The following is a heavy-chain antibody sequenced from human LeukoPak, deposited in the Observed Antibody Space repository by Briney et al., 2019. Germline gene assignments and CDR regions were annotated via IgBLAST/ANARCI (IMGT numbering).Heavy chain of an antibody. Sequence: LGESLKISFKGSGYRFTSYWIGWVRQMPGKGLEGMGIIYPGDSDTRYSPSFQGQVTISADKSISTAYLQWSSLKASDTAMYYCATLGGYSSGWSPYWGQGTLVTVSS. CDR2: IYPGDSDT. D-gene: IGHD6-19*01. V-gene: IGHV5-51*01. CDR1: GYRFTSYW. CDR3: ATLGGYSSGWSPY. J-gene: IGHJ4*02.